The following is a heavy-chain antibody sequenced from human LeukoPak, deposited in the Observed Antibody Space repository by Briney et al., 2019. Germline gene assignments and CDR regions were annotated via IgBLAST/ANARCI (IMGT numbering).Heavy chain of an antibody. CDR2: IYTSGST. V-gene: IGHV4-61*02. CDR1: GGSISSGSYY. CDR3: ATRDVDTAMAPFDP. J-gene: IGHJ5*02. D-gene: IGHD5-18*01. Sequence: SETLSLTCTVSGGSISSGSYYWSWIRQPAGKGLEWIGRIYTSGSTNYNPSLKSRVTISVDTSKNQFSLKLSSETAADTAVYYCATRDVDTAMAPFDPWGQGTLVTVSS.